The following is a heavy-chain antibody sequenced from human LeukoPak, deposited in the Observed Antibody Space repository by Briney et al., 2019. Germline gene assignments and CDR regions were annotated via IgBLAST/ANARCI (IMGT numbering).Heavy chain of an antibody. CDR3: ARDRVGATIPIDY. CDR1: GGSISSSTYY. J-gene: IGHJ4*02. CDR2: IDYSGST. V-gene: IGHV4-39*07. Sequence: SETLSLTCTVSGGSISSSTYYWGWIRQPPGKGLEWIGNIDYSGSTYYSTSLKSRVTISVDTSKNQVSLNLSSVTAADTAVYYCARDRVGATIPIDYWGQGTLVTVSS. D-gene: IGHD1-26*01.